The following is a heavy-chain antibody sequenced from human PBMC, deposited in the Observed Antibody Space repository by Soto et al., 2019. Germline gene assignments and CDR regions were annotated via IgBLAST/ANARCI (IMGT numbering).Heavy chain of an antibody. D-gene: IGHD3-3*02. V-gene: IGHV3-72*01. CDR1: GRTFCDYH. CDR3: VRQLGGPNDS. Sequence: EVHLEESGGTLVHPGVSKKLLCTACGRTFCDYHMLCVRQPPGKPLVWLGRVRNEANSYTTQYAASVAGRFTISRDDSKKSLYLQMNSLKTDDTAVYFCVRQLGGPNDSWGQGTLVTVSS. CDR2: VRNEANSYTT. J-gene: IGHJ5*01.